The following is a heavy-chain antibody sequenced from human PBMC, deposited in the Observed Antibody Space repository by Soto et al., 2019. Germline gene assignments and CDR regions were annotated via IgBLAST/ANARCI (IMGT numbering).Heavy chain of an antibody. CDR1: GFTFSSYG. D-gene: IGHD2-21*01. Sequence: GGSLRLSCAASGFTFSSYGMHWVRQAPGKGLEWVAVIWYDGSNKYYADSVKGRFTISRDNSKNTLYLQMNSLRAEDTAVYYCARRKRPGEGNYFDYWGQGTLVTVSS. J-gene: IGHJ4*02. CDR2: IWYDGSNK. V-gene: IGHV3-33*01. CDR3: ARRKRPGEGNYFDY.